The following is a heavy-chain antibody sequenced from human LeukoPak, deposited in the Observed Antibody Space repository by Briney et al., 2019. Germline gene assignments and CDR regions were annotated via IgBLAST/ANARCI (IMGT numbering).Heavy chain of an antibody. J-gene: IGHJ4*02. Sequence: PGGSLRLSCAASGFTFSSYAMSWVRQAPGKGLEWVSYISSSGSTIYYADSVKGRFTISRDNAKNSLYLQMNSLRAEDTAVYYCARGGDFWSGYSAHYFDYWGQGTLVTVSS. CDR1: GFTFSSYA. V-gene: IGHV3-48*03. CDR3: ARGGDFWSGYSAHYFDY. D-gene: IGHD3-3*01. CDR2: ISSSGSTI.